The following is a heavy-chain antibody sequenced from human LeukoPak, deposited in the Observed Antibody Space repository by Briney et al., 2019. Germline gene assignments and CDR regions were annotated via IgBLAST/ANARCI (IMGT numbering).Heavy chain of an antibody. CDR1: GITLRNYA. D-gene: IGHD2-2*01. Sequence: GGSLRLSCAASGITLRNYAMTWVRQAPGKGLQWVSVISGSGDSTYYADSVRGRFTISRDNSKNMLYLHMNSLRAEDTAVYYCAKDRDCSSTGCYHYDNWGQGTLVIVSS. CDR3: AKDRDCSSTGCYHYDN. J-gene: IGHJ4*02. V-gene: IGHV3-23*01. CDR2: ISGSGDST.